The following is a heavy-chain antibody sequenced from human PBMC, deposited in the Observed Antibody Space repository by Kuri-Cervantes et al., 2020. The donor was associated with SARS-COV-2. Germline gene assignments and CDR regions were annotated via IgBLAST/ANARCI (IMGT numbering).Heavy chain of an antibody. Sequence: GSLRLSCAVYGGSFSGYYWSWIRQPPGKGLEWIGEINHSGSTNYNPSLKSRVTISVDTSKNQFSLKLSSVTAADTAVYYCARHRWFDPWGQGILVTVSS. CDR2: INHSGST. D-gene: IGHD1-14*01. J-gene: IGHJ5*02. CDR1: GGSFSGYY. CDR3: ARHRWFDP. V-gene: IGHV4-34*01.